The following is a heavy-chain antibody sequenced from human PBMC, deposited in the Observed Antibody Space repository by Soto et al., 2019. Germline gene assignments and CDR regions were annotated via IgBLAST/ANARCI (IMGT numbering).Heavy chain of an antibody. CDR3: AKNKERELPRIIDY. J-gene: IGHJ4*02. CDR2: MSSASSTT. V-gene: IGHV3-23*01. D-gene: IGHD1-7*01. Sequence: EVQVIESGGGLVQPGGSLRLSCATSGFTFGNFAMSWVRQAPGRGLEWVSGMSSASSTTYYGDSVKGRFTISRDTSKNTLYLQMNSRRAEDTAVYYCAKNKERELPRIIDYWGQGTLVTVSS. CDR1: GFTFGNFA.